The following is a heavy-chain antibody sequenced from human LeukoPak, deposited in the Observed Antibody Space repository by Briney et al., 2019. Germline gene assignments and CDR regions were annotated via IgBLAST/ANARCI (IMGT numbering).Heavy chain of an antibody. D-gene: IGHD3-10*01. V-gene: IGHV4-59*01. CDR3: ARTTEEYYGSGKSRKYYSYYYYMDV. Sequence: PSETLSLTCTVSGVSICNYYWSWIRQPPGKGLEWGGYIYYSGSTNYNTPLKSRVTISVDRTKNHFSLKLSSVTAADPAVYYCARTTEEYYGSGKSRKYYSYYYYMDVWGKGTTVTVSS. J-gene: IGHJ6*03. CDR2: IYYSGST. CDR1: GVSICNYY.